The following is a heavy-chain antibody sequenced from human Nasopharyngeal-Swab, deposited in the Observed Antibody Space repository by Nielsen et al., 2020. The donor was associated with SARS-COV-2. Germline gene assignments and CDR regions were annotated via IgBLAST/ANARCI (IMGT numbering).Heavy chain of an antibody. V-gene: IGHV1-69*13. D-gene: IGHD6-6*01. CDR3: ARVRGRSSSFQVGMDV. CDR2: IIPIFGTA. J-gene: IGHJ6*02. CDR1: GGTFSSYA. Sequence: SVKVSCKASGGTFSSYAISWERQAPGQGLEWMGGIIPIFGTANYAQKFQGRVTITADESTSTAYMELSSLRSEDTAVYYCARVRGRSSSFQVGMDVWGQGTTVTVSS.